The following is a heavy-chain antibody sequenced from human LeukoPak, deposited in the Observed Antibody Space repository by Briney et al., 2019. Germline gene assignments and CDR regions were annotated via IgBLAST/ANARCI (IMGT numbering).Heavy chain of an antibody. J-gene: IGHJ4*02. V-gene: IGHV4-59*08. CDR1: GASINNNF. CDR3: ATSSGIAAAGIDY. Sequence: SETLSLTCTVSGASINNNFWTWIRQPPGKGLEWIGYIYSSGSANYNPSLKSRVIISGDTSKNQISLNLTSVTAADTAVYYCATSSGIAAAGIDYWGQGTLVTVSS. CDR2: IYSSGSA. D-gene: IGHD6-13*01.